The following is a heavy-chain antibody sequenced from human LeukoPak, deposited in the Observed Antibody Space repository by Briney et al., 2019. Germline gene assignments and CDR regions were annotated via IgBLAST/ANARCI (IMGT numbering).Heavy chain of an antibody. J-gene: IGHJ4*02. V-gene: IGHV1-69*06. CDR3: ARARYSYGDFFDY. D-gene: IGHD5-18*01. CDR2: VIPIFGTA. CDR1: GGTFSSYA. Sequence: SVKVSCKASGGTFSSYAISWVRQAPGQGLEWMGGVIPIFGTANYAQKFQGRVTITADKSTSTAYMELSSLRSEDTAVYYCARARYSYGDFFDYWGQGTLVTVSS.